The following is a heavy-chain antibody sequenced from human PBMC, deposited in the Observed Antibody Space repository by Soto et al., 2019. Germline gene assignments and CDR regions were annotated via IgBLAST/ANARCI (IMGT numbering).Heavy chain of an antibody. CDR2: IDPSDSCI. J-gene: IGHJ4*02. D-gene: IGHD6-19*01. Sequence: GESLKISCKTSGYTFSGHWISWVRQVPGKGLQWMGNIDPSDSCINYNPAFRGHVTFSVDKSNSTAYLHWRSLGPSDTAIYYCARHGAAIWLGYWGQGTLVTVSS. CDR3: ARHGAAIWLGY. V-gene: IGHV5-10-1*01. CDR1: GYTFSGHW.